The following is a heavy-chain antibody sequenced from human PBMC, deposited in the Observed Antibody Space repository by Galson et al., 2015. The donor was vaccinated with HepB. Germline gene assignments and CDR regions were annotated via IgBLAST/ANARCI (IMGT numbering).Heavy chain of an antibody. CDR3: ASHREESSGWYLTPYYYYGMDV. CDR1: GYAFTYRY. CDR2: ITPFNGNT. V-gene: IGHV1-45*02. D-gene: IGHD6-19*01. J-gene: IGHJ6*02. Sequence: SVKVSCKASGYAFTYRYLHWVRQAPGQALEWMGWITPFNGNTNYAQKFQDRVTITRDRSMSTAYMELSSLRSEDTAMYYCASHREESSGWYLTPYYYYGMDVWGQGTTVTVSS.